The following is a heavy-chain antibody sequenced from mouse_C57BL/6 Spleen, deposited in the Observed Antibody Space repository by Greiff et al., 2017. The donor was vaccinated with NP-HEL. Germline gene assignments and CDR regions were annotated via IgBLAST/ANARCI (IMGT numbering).Heavy chain of an antibody. V-gene: IGHV1-82*01. CDR3: APHYYGSSLYAMDY. J-gene: IGHJ4*01. CDR1: GYAFSSSW. D-gene: IGHD1-1*01. Sequence: VQLQQSGPELVKPGASVKISCKASGYAFSSSWMNWVKQRPGKGLEWIGRIYPGDGDTNYNGKFKGKATLTADKSSSTAYMQLSSLTSEDSAVYFCAPHYYGSSLYAMDYWGQGTSVTVSS. CDR2: IYPGDGDT.